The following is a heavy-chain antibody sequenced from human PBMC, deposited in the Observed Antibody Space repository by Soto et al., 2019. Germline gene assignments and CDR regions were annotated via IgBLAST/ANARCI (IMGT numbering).Heavy chain of an antibody. Sequence: ASVKVSCKASGGTFSSYAIGWVRQAPGQGLEWMGGIIPIFGTANYAQKFQGRVTITADESTSTAYMELSSLRSEDTAVYYCARGEEGSGYYSQGPLYNWFDPWGQGTLVTVSS. V-gene: IGHV1-69*13. D-gene: IGHD3-22*01. CDR2: IIPIFGTA. CDR3: ARGEEGSGYYSQGPLYNWFDP. J-gene: IGHJ5*02. CDR1: GGTFSSYA.